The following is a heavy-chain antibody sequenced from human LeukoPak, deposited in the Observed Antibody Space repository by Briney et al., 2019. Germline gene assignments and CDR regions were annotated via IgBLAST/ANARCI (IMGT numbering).Heavy chain of an antibody. CDR1: GGSISSYY. J-gene: IGHJ3*02. CDR2: IYTSGST. CDR3: AREAVYSNYAQVMGAQGAFDI. V-gene: IGHV4-4*07. D-gene: IGHD4-11*01. Sequence: SETLSLTCTVSGGSISSYYWSWIRQPAGKGLEWIGRIYTSGSTNYNPSLKSRVTMSVDTSKNQFSLKLSSVTAADTAVYYCAREAVYSNYAQVMGAQGAFDIWGQGTMVTVSS.